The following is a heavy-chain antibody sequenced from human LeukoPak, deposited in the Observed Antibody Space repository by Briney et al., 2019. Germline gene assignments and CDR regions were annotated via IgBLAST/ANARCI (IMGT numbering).Heavy chain of an antibody. Sequence: QPQGSLRLSCAASGFTFSSYGMHWVRQAPGKGLEWVAVISYDGSNKDYADSVKGRFTISRDNSKNTLYLQMNSLRVEDTAVYYCAKDRDAINTYFDYWGQGTLVTVSS. CDR3: AKDRDAINTYFDY. CDR1: GFTFSSYG. V-gene: IGHV3-30*18. D-gene: IGHD5-12*01. CDR2: ISYDGSNK. J-gene: IGHJ4*02.